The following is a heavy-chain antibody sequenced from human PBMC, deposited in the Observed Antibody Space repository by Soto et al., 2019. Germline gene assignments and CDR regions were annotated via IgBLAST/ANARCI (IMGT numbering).Heavy chain of an antibody. CDR1: GYTFTSYD. D-gene: IGHD2-15*01. CDR2: MNPNSGNT. CDR3: ASGAAATYYYYGMDV. J-gene: IGHJ6*02. V-gene: IGHV1-8*01. Sequence: QVQLVQSGAEVKKPGASVKVSCKASGYTFTSYDINWVRQATGQGLEWMGWMNPNSGNTGYAQKFQGRVTMTRNTSISTAYMELTSLRSEDTAVYYGASGAAATYYYYGMDVWGQGTTVTVSS.